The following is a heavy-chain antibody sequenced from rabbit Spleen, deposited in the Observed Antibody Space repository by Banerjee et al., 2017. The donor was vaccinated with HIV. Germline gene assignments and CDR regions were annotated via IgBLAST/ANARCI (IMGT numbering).Heavy chain of an antibody. J-gene: IGHJ4*01. V-gene: IGHV1S7*01. Sequence: QLVESGGGLVQPEGSLKVSCIASGFDFSSYYMSWVRQAPGKGLEWIGYIDPFFGTTYYANWVNGRFTISSHNAQNTLYLQLNSLTAADTATYFCARAYAGYADWDYAKLWGPGTLVTVS. CDR1: GFDFSSYY. D-gene: IGHD6-1*01. CDR3: ARAYAGYADWDYAKL. CDR2: IDPFFGTT.